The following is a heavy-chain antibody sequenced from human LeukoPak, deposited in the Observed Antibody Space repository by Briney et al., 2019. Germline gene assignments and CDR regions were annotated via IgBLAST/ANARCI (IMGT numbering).Heavy chain of an antibody. CDR1: GGSTSSYY. Sequence: SETLSLTCTDSGGSTSSYYWSWIRQPAGKGLEWIGRIYTSGSTNYNPSLKSRVTMSVDTSKNQFSLKLSSVTAADTAVYYCARDSPPPDYYGSGTNNWFDPWGQGTLVTVSS. J-gene: IGHJ5*02. V-gene: IGHV4-4*07. D-gene: IGHD3-10*01. CDR3: ARDSPPPDYYGSGTNNWFDP. CDR2: IYTSGST.